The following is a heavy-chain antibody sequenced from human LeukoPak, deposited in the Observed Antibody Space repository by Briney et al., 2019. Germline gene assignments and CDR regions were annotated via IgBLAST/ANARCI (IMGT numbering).Heavy chain of an antibody. CDR2: IYSGGST. J-gene: IGHJ4*02. CDR3: AREGYSYGSYYFDY. CDR1: GFTVSSNY. D-gene: IGHD5-18*01. V-gene: IGHV3-66*01. Sequence: GGSLRLSCAASGFTVSSNYMSWVRQAPGKGLEWVSVIYSGGSTYYADSVKGRFTISRDNSKNTLYLQMKSLRAEDTAVYYCAREGYSYGSYYFDYWGQGTLVTVSS.